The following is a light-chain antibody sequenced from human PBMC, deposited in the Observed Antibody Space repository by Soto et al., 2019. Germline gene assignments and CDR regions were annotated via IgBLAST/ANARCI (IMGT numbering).Light chain of an antibody. J-gene: IGLJ3*02. CDR1: SGHSSYI. CDR3: ETWESNTHTV. CDR2: LEGSGSY. V-gene: IGLV4-60*02. Sequence: QSVLTQSSSASASLRSSVKLTCTLSSGHSSYIIAWHQQQPGKAPRYLMKLEGSGSYNKGSGVPDRFSGSSSGADRYLTISNLQFEDEADYYCETWESNTHTVFGGGTKLTVL.